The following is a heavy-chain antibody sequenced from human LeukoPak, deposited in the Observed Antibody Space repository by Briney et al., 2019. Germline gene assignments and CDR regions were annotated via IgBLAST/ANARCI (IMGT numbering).Heavy chain of an antibody. Sequence: SETLSLTCTVSGFSISSGYYWGYFRQPPGEGLEWVGSIYHSGSTYSNPSLKSRVTMSVDTSKNEFSLRLTSVTAADTAVYYCARDRSVTYDAVDIWGQGIMVTVSS. V-gene: IGHV4-38-2*02. CDR1: GFSISSGYY. CDR2: IYHSGST. D-gene: IGHD4-17*01. CDR3: ARDRSVTYDAVDI. J-gene: IGHJ3*02.